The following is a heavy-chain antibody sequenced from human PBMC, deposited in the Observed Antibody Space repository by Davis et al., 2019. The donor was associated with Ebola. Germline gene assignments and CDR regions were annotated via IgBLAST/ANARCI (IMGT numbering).Heavy chain of an antibody. CDR1: GGSFSGYY. D-gene: IGHD2-2*01. V-gene: IGHV4-34*01. CDR2: INHSGST. J-gene: IGHJ5*02. CDR3: ARHSALPAAMVFDWFDP. Sequence: GSLRLSCAVYGGSFSGYYWSWIRQPPGKGLEWIGEINHSGSTNYNPSLKSRVTISVDTSKNQFSLKLSSVTAADTAVYYCARHSALPAAMVFDWFDPWGQGTLVTVSS.